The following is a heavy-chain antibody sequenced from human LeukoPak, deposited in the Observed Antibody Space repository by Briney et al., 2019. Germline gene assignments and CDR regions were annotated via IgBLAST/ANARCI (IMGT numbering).Heavy chain of an antibody. D-gene: IGHD1-26*01. CDR1: GFTFKDYG. Sequence: GGSLRLSCAATGFTFKDYGMHWVRQPPGKGLEWVSSINWNGGGTDYADSVKGRFTISRDNAKNSLYLQLSSLRPEDTALYYCAKYMRATNTYSFFDLDVWGQGTTVTVSS. CDR3: AKYMRATNTYSFFDLDV. CDR2: INWNGGGT. J-gene: IGHJ6*02. V-gene: IGHV3-9*01.